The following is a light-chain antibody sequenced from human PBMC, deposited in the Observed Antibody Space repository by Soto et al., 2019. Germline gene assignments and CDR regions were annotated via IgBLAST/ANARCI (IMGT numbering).Light chain of an antibody. V-gene: IGLV2-23*02. CDR2: EVN. CDR1: SSDVGSYNF. J-gene: IGLJ1*01. CDR3: CSYAGSSTPYV. Sequence: QSALTQPASVSGSPGQSITISCTGTSSDVGSYNFVSWYQQHPGKAPKLMIYEVNKRPSGVSNRFSGSKSGNTASLTISGLQAEDEADYYCCSYAGSSTPYVFGTGTKLTVL.